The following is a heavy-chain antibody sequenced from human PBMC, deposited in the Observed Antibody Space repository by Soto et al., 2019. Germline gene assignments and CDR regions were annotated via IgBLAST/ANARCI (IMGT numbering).Heavy chain of an antibody. J-gene: IGHJ4*02. Sequence: GGPVKGSRKASGYTLTSYYIHWVRQAPGQGLEWMGIINPSGGSTSYAQKFQGRVTMTRDTSTSTVYMELSSLRSEDTAVYYCARARYSSSWLVYWGQGTLVTVSS. CDR2: INPSGGST. CDR3: ARARYSSSWLVY. V-gene: IGHV1-46*03. CDR1: GYTLTSYY. D-gene: IGHD6-13*01.